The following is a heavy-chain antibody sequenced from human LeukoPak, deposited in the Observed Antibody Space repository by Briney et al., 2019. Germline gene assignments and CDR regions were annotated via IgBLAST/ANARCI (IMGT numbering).Heavy chain of an antibody. CDR2: ISGYNGDT. Sequence: ASVSVSCTASGYTFTSYGISWVRQAPGQGVEWMGWISGYNGDTNYAQKLQGRVTMTTDTSTSTVYMELRSLRSDDTAVYFCARLAVAGHFDHWGQGTLVTVSS. CDR3: ARLAVAGHFDH. J-gene: IGHJ4*02. CDR1: GYTFTSYG. D-gene: IGHD6-19*01. V-gene: IGHV1-18*01.